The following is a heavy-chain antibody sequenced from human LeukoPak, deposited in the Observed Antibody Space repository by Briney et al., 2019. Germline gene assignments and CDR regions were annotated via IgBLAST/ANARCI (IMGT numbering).Heavy chain of an antibody. CDR3: AGVSLWFGVRGFDP. CDR2: INHSGST. J-gene: IGHJ5*02. CDR1: GGSISSNSYY. D-gene: IGHD3-10*01. Sequence: SETLSLTCTVSGGSISSNSYYWSWIRQPPGKGLEWIGEINHSGSTNYNPSLKSRVTISVDTSKNQFSLKLSSVTAADTAVYYCAGVSLWFGVRGFDPWGQGTLVTVSS. V-gene: IGHV4-39*07.